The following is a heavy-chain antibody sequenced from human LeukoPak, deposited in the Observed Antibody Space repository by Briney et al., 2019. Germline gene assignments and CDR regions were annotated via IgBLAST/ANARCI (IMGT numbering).Heavy chain of an antibody. J-gene: IGHJ4*02. Sequence: PSETLSLTRTVSGGSISSYYWSWIRQAAGKGLEWIGRVYTTGSTNYNPSLKSRVTISVDTSKNQFSLKLSSVTAADTAVYYCARDRGDYGGPDHWGRGTLVTVSS. CDR3: ARDRGDYGGPDH. CDR1: GGSISSYY. D-gene: IGHD4-23*01. V-gene: IGHV4-4*07. CDR2: VYTTGST.